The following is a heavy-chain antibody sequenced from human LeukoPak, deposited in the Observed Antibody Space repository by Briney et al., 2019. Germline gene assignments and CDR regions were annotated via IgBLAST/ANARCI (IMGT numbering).Heavy chain of an antibody. J-gene: IGHJ3*02. D-gene: IGHD2-2*01. CDR1: GFTFSSYG. CDR3: AKDLIVSFVVVVPAAMPDAFDI. V-gene: IGHV3-30*02. CDR2: IRYDGSNK. Sequence: RPGGSLRLSCAASGFTFSSYGMHWVRQAPGKGLEWVAFIRYDGSNKYYADSVKGRFTISRDNSKNTLYLQMNSLRAEDTAVYYCAKDLIVSFVVVVPAAMPDAFDIWGQGTMVTASS.